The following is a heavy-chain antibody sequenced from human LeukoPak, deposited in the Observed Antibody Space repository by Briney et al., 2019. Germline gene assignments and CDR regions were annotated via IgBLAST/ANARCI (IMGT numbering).Heavy chain of an antibody. J-gene: IGHJ4*02. CDR2: IRKGGNDK. CDR1: GFTFRTYG. Sequence: GGSLRLSCAASGFTFRTYGMHWVRQAPGKGLEWVAFIRKGGNDKFYADSVKGRFSVSRDNSKSTLFLQMSSLRPEDTAVYYCVKDTAWAFDYWGQGTLVTVSS. V-gene: IGHV3-30*02. CDR3: VKDTAWAFDY. D-gene: IGHD4-17*01.